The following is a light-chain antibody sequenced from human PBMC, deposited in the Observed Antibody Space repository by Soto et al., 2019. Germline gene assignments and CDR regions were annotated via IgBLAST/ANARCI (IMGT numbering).Light chain of an antibody. CDR3: QQYNSYSPWT. V-gene: IGKV1-5*01. CDR1: QSISSW. Sequence: DIQMTQSPSTLSASVGDRVTITCRARQSISSWLAWYQQKPGKAPKLLIYDASSLESGVPSRFSGSGSWTEFTLTISSLQPDDFATYYCQQYNSYSPWTFGQGTKVDI. CDR2: DAS. J-gene: IGKJ1*01.